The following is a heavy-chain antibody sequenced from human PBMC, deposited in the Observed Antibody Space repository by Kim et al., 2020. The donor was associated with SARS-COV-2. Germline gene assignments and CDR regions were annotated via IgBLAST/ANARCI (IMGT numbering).Heavy chain of an antibody. J-gene: IGHJ4*02. CDR3: ARRKNAGAGWYFDY. Sequence: RPPFQGQVTISADRSTSTAYLQWSSLKASDTAIYYCARRKNAGAGWYFDYWGQGALVTVSS. D-gene: IGHD7-27*01. V-gene: IGHV5-51*01.